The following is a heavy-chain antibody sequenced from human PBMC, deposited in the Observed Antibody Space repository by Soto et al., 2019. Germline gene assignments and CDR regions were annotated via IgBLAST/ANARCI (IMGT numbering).Heavy chain of an antibody. Sequence: LSLTCTVSGGSISIDYWIWIRQPPGKGLEWIGYIYYRGSTKYNPSLKSRVTISVDTSKNQFSLKLSSVTAADTAVYYCARETIFGVVNWFDPWGQGTLVTVSS. D-gene: IGHD3-3*01. J-gene: IGHJ5*02. CDR2: IYYRGST. CDR1: GGSISIDY. V-gene: IGHV4-59*01. CDR3: ARETIFGVVNWFDP.